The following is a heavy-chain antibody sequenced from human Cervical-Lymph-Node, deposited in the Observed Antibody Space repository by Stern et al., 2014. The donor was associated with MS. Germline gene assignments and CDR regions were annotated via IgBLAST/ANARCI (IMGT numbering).Heavy chain of an antibody. CDR3: ARGGGDNWFDP. CDR2: VIPFVGTS. V-gene: IGHV1-69*06. J-gene: IGHJ5*02. CDR1: GGI. Sequence: LVDSWAEVMKPGSSVKVSFKASGGICCVRHAPGLGLVWMGGVIPFVGTSNYAHKFQGSVSLTADTATTPAYLALNSLSVVDTDEYNSARGGGDNWFDPWGQGTLVTVSS. D-gene: IGHD3-16*01.